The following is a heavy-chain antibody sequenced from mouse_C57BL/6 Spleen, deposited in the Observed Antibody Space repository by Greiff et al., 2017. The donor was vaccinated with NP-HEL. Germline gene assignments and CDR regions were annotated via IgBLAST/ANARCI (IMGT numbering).Heavy chain of an antibody. J-gene: IGHJ1*03. CDR2: ISDGGSYT. Sequence: EVKLMESGGGLVKPGGSLKLSCAASGFTFSSYAMSWVRQTPEKRLEWVATISDGGSYTYYPDNVKGRFTISRDNAKNNLYLQMSHLKSEDTAMYYCARDHYYSNYWYFDVWGTGTTVTVSS. CDR1: GFTFSSYA. V-gene: IGHV5-4*01. CDR3: ARDHYYSNYWYFDV. D-gene: IGHD2-5*01.